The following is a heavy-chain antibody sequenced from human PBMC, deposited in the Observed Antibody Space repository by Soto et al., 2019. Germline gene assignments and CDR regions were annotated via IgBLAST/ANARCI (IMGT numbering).Heavy chain of an antibody. V-gene: IGHV3-21*01. Sequence: AGSLRLSCAVSGFTFSSHSMNWVRQAPGKGLEWVSSITTFSESKYYTDSVKGRFTLSRDNGTKSLYLQMTSDRAADTGVYYCARSTRGFGYGNMDSWARGTLVPV. D-gene: IGHD5-18*01. CDR1: GFTFSSHS. CDR3: ARSTRGFGYGNMDS. J-gene: IGHJ5*01. CDR2: ITTFSESK.